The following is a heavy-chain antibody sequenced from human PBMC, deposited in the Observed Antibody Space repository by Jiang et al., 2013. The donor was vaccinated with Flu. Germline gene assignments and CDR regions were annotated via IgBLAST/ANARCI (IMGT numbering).Heavy chain of an antibody. J-gene: IGHJ6*02. D-gene: IGHD3-3*01. V-gene: IGHV2-5*01. Sequence: TFSGSSLSTSGSGCGAGSVQPPRKGPSEWLALIYWNDDKRYSPSLKSRLTITKDTSKNQVVLTMTNMDPVDTATYYCAHRPRSGYYDYYGMDVWGQGTTVTVSS. CDR3: AHRPRSGYYDYYGMDV. CDR2: IYWNDDK. CDR1: GSSLSTSGSG.